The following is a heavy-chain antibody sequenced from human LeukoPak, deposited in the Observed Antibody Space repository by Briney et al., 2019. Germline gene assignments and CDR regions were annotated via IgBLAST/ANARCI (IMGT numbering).Heavy chain of an antibody. CDR1: GFTFSSYS. J-gene: IGHJ4*02. D-gene: IGHD1-7*01. CDR3: ARGVRHRTGTYPNY. CDR2: FYYGGNT. V-gene: IGHV4-59*04. Sequence: NSGGSLRLSCAASGFTFSSYSMTWVRQPPGKGLEYIGFFYYGGNTYYNPSLKGRVTMSLDTSKRHFSLKVTSVTAADTAVYYCARGVRHRTGTYPNYWGQGALVTVSS.